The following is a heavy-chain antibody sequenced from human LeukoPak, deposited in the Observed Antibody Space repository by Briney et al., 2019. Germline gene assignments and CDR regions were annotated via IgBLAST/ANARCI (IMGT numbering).Heavy chain of an antibody. CDR3: ASGVDFWSGYQNWFDP. CDR1: GGSISNYY. CDR2: MYTSGST. J-gene: IGHJ5*02. Sequence: SETLSLTCTVSGGSISNYYWSWIRQPAGKGLEWIGRMYTSGSTNYNPSLKSRVTMSVDTSKNQFSLNLSSVTAADTAVYYCASGVDFWSGYQNWFDPWGQGTLVSVSS. D-gene: IGHD3-3*01. V-gene: IGHV4-4*07.